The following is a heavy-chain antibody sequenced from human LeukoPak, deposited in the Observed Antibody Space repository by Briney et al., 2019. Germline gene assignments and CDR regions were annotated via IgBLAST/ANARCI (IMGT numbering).Heavy chain of an antibody. CDR1: GGSFSGYY. V-gene: IGHV4-34*01. CDR2: IYYSGST. D-gene: IGHD2-15*01. CDR3: ARKLLRKGFDY. J-gene: IGHJ4*02. Sequence: RTSETLSLTCAVYGGSFSGYYWSWVRQPPGRGLEWIGYIYYSGSTTYNPSFKTRVTISVDTSNNQFSLKLSSVTAADTAVYYCARKLLRKGFDYWGQGTLVTVSS.